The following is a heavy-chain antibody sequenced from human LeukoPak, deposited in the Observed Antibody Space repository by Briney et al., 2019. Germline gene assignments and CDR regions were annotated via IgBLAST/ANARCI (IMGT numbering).Heavy chain of an antibody. J-gene: IGHJ4*02. CDR3: ARADASMLQLY. CDR1: GGSIGSYY. D-gene: IGHD2/OR15-2a*01. V-gene: IGHV4-59*01. CDR2: IYYSGST. Sequence: SETLSLTCTVSGGSIGSYYWSWIRQPPGKGLEWIGYIYYSGSTNYNPSLKSRVTISVDTSKNQFSLKLSSVTAADTAVYYCARADASMLQLYWGQGTLVTVSS.